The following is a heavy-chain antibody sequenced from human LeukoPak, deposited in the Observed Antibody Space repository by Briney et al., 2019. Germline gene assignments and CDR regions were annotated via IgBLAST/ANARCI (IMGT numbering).Heavy chain of an antibody. D-gene: IGHD6-19*01. CDR3: ARGHSSGWHPFDY. J-gene: IGHJ4*02. V-gene: IGHV3-21*01. CDR2: ISMSGYNM. CDR1: GFTFSSYS. Sequence: GGSLRLSCAASGFTFSSYSMNWVRQAPGKGLEWVSSISMSGYNMYYADSVRARFTISRDNARNSLYLPMNSLRAEDTAMYYCARGHSSGWHPFDYWGQGTLVTVSS.